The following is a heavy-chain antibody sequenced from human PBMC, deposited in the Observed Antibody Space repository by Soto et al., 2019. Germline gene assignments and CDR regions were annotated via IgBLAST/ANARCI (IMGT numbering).Heavy chain of an antibody. J-gene: IGHJ4*02. CDR1: GFTFSSYG. Sequence: GGSLRLSCAASGFTFSSYGMHWVRQAPGKGLEWVAVIWYDGSNKYYADSVKGRFTISRDNSKNKLYLQMNSLRAEDMAVYYCARALLIWDDFWSGYFGLDYWGQGTLVTVSS. V-gene: IGHV3-33*01. CDR2: IWYDGSNK. CDR3: ARALLIWDDFWSGYFGLDY. D-gene: IGHD3-3*01.